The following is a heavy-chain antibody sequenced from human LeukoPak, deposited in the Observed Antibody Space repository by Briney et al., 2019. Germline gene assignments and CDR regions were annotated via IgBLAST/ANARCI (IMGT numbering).Heavy chain of an antibody. CDR2: MNPNSGNT. CDR3: AQAYDILTGYPPLDY. V-gene: IGHV1-8*03. J-gene: IGHJ4*02. Sequence: GASVKVSCKASGYTFTSYDINWVRQATGQGLEWMGWMNPNSGNTGYAQKFQGRVTITRNTSISTAYMELSSLRSEDTAVYYCAQAYDILTGYPPLDYWGQGTLVTVSS. D-gene: IGHD3-9*01. CDR1: GYTFTSYD.